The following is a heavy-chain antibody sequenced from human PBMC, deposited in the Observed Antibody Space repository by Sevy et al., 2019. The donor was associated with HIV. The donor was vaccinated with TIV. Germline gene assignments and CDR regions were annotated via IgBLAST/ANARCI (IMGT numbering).Heavy chain of an antibody. CDR2: VSGSSNYI. Sequence: GESLKISCAASGFTFIRYNMNWVRQAPGKGLEWVSSVSGSSNYIYYAESLKGRFIISRDNAKDTLYLPMNSLRADDTAVYYCARGPPDGSYDYFDYWGQGTLVTVSS. CDR1: GFTFIRYN. V-gene: IGHV3-21*06. J-gene: IGHJ4*02. D-gene: IGHD1-26*01. CDR3: ARGPPDGSYDYFDY.